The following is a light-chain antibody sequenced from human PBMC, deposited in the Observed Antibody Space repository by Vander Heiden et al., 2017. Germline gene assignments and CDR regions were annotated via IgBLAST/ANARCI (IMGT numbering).Light chain of an antibody. CDR2: VNSDGSH. Sequence: QPALTQSPSASASLGASVKVTCTLSSGHSNYAIAWHQQQPEKGPRYLMIVNSDGSHRKGVGIPDRFSGSSSGAERYLTISSLQSEDEADYYCQTWGTGIWVFGGGTKVTVL. J-gene: IGLJ3*02. CDR1: SGHSNYA. V-gene: IGLV4-69*01. CDR3: QTWGTGIWV.